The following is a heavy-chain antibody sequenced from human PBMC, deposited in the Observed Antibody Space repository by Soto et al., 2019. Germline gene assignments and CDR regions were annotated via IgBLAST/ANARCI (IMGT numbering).Heavy chain of an antibody. CDR1: GFTFSSYS. CDR2: ISSSSSYI. J-gene: IGHJ4*02. D-gene: IGHD6-6*01. V-gene: IGHV3-21*01. CDR3: ARDSGLYSSSGADY. Sequence: GGSLRLSCAASGFTFSSYSMNWVRQAPGKGLEWVSSISSSSSYIYYADSVKGRFTISRDNAKNSLYLQMNSLRAEDTAVYYCARDSGLYSSSGADYWGQGTLVTVSS.